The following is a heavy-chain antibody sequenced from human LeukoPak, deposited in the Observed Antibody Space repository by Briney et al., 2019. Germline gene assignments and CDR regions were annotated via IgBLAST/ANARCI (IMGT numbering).Heavy chain of an antibody. J-gene: IGHJ4*02. V-gene: IGHV3-53*01. CDR2: IYSGDSK. D-gene: IGHD2-15*01. CDR3: ARAAGGYYFDY. Sequence: PGGSLRLSCAASGFTVSSNYMSWVRQAPGKGLEWVSVIYSGDSKYYADSVKGRFTISRDNSKNTLYLQMNSLRAEDTAVYYCARAAGGYYFDYGGQGTLVTVPS. CDR1: GFTVSSNY.